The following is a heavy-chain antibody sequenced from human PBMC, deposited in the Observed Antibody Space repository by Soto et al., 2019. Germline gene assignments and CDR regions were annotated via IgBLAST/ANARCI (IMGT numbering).Heavy chain of an antibody. CDR2: IYHSGST. CDR3: ARGNCGGDCYSRGSFGEVRDNYYGMDV. Sequence: VTCAVADGTSVSGGYCRSWKKKTPGKGVEWIGYIYHSGSTYYNPSLKTRVTISVDRSKNQFSLKLSSVTAADTAVYYYARGNCGGDCYSRGSFGEVRDNYYGMDVRLQRSTVTVAS. D-gene: IGHD2-21*02. CDR1: DGTSVSGGYC. V-gene: IGHV4-30-2*01. J-gene: IGHJ6*02.